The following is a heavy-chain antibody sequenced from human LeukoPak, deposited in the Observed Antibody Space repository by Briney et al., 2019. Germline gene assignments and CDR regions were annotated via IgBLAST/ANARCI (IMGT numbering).Heavy chain of an antibody. CDR3: APPPYYYEANGYSVA. CDR1: GGSISSYY. V-gene: IGHV4-59*01. D-gene: IGHD3-22*01. Sequence: SETLSLTCTVSGGSISSYYWSWIRQPPGKGLEWIGYIYYSGSTNYNPSLKSRVTISVDTSKNQFSLKLSSVTAADTAVYYCAPPPYYYEANGYSVAWGQGTLVTVSS. J-gene: IGHJ5*02. CDR2: IYYSGST.